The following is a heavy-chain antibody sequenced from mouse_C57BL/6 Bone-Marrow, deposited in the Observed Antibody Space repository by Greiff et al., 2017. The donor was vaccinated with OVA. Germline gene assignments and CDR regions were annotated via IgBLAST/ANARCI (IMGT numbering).Heavy chain of an antibody. CDR2: IHPKSGST. Sequence: QVQLQQPGAELVKPGASVKLSCKASGYTFTSYWMHWVKQRPGQGLEWIGMIHPKSGSTNYNEKFKSKATLTVDKSSSTAYMQLISLTSEDSAVYYCAKRLYYGSSYIVWFAYWGQGTLVTVSS. CDR1: GYTFTSYW. V-gene: IGHV1-64*01. CDR3: AKRLYYGSSYIVWFAY. J-gene: IGHJ3*01. D-gene: IGHD1-1*01.